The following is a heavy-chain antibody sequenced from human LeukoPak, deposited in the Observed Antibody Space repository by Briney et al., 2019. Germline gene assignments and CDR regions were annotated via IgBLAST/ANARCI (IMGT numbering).Heavy chain of an antibody. J-gene: IGHJ3*02. CDR1: GFTFSSYE. Sequence: GGSLRLSCAASGFTFSSYEMNWVRQAPGKGLEWVSYISSSGSTIYYADSVKGRFTISRDNSKNTLYLQMNSLRAEDTAVYYCARDTAATRGAFDIWGQGTMVTVSS. CDR2: ISSSGSTI. CDR3: ARDTAATRGAFDI. V-gene: IGHV3-48*03. D-gene: IGHD6-25*01.